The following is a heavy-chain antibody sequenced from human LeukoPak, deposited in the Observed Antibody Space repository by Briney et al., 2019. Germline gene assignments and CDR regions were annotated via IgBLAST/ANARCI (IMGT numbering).Heavy chain of an antibody. J-gene: IGHJ4*02. CDR2: IYYSGST. V-gene: IGHV4-59*08. CDR3: ARHGGYYAYYFDY. D-gene: IGHD1-26*01. CDR1: GGSISSYY. Sequence: SETLSLTCTVSGGSISSYYWSWIRQPPGKGLEWIGYIYYSGSTYYNPSLKSRVTISVDTSKNQFSLKLTPVTAADTAVYYCARHGGYYAYYFDYWGQGTLVTVSS.